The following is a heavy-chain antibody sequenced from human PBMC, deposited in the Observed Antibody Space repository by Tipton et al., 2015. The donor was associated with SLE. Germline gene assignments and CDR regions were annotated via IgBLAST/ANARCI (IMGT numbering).Heavy chain of an antibody. CDR2: VFSSGTT. V-gene: IGHV4-31*03. D-gene: IGHD3-22*01. J-gene: IGHJ4*02. Sequence: TLSLTCTVPSGSVSSGAYYWSWIRQHPGKGLEWIGYVFSSGTTYYNPSLKGRLSLSLDTSQNQLSLKLSSVTSADTAVYYCARYFYDSSGVCLFDFWGQGTLVTVSS. CDR3: ARYFYDSSGVCLFDF. CDR1: SGSVSSGAYY.